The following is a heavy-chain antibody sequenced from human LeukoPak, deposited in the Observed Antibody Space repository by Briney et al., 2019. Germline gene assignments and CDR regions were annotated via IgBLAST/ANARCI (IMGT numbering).Heavy chain of an antibody. CDR1: GGSISSYY. CDR3: AGHHPRNTVDF. Sequence: SETLSHTCTVSGGSISSYYWSWIRQPPGKGLEWIAYISDIGSINYNPSLKSRVTISLDTSKNQFSLKLSSVTAADTAVYYCAGHHPRNTVDFWGQGTLVTVSS. V-gene: IGHV4-59*08. J-gene: IGHJ4*02. CDR2: ISDIGSI. D-gene: IGHD2-8*02.